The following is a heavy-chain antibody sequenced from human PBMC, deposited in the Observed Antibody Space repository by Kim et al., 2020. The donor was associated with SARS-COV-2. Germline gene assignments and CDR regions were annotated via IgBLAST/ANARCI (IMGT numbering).Heavy chain of an antibody. CDR3: ARARSGSYLSDFDY. CDR1: GFTFSSYA. CDR2: ISYDGSNK. V-gene: IGHV3-30-3*01. D-gene: IGHD3-10*01. J-gene: IGHJ4*02. Sequence: GGSLRLSCAASGFTFSSYAMHWVRQAPGKGLEWVAVISYDGSNKYYADSVKGPFTISRDNSKNTLYLQMNSLRAEDTAVYYCARARSGSYLSDFDYWGQGTLVTVSS.